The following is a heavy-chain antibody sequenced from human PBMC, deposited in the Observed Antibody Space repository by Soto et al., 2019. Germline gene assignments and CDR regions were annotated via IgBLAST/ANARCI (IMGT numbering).Heavy chain of an antibody. CDR1: GGSISSGGYY. Sequence: SETLSLTCTVSGGSISSGGYYWSWIRQHPGKGLEWIGYIYYSGSTYYNPSLKSRVTISVDTSKNQFSLKLSSVTAADTAVYYCARGLNYDILTGPYYFDYWGQGTLVTVSS. V-gene: IGHV4-31*03. CDR3: ARGLNYDILTGPYYFDY. J-gene: IGHJ4*02. D-gene: IGHD3-9*01. CDR2: IYYSGST.